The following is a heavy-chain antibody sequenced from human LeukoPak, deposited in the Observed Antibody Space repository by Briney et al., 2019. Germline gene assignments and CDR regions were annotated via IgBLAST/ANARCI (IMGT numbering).Heavy chain of an antibody. V-gene: IGHV4-34*01. D-gene: IGHD3-9*01. CDR1: GGSVSGYY. Sequence: SETLSLTCAVYGGSVSGYYWSWIRQPPGKGLEWIGEINHSGSTNYNPSLKSRVTISVDTSKNQFSLKLSSVTAADTAVYYCAREGASYDILTGYQSHYFDYWGQGTLVTVSS. J-gene: IGHJ4*02. CDR2: INHSGST. CDR3: AREGASYDILTGYQSHYFDY.